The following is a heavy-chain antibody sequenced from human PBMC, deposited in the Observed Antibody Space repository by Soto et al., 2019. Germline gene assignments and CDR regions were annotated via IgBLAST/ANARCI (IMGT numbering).Heavy chain of an antibody. CDR1: GYTFTSYA. D-gene: IGHD3-10*01. CDR2: INAGNGKT. CDR3: ARVGYYGSGSYYYY. J-gene: IGHJ4*02. V-gene: IGHV1-3*01. Sequence: ASVKVSCKASGYTFTSYAMHWLRQAPAQRLEWMGWINAGNGKTKYSQKFQGRVTITRHTSASTAHMELSSLRSEDQAQYYFARVGYYGSGSYYYYWGQGTLVTVSS.